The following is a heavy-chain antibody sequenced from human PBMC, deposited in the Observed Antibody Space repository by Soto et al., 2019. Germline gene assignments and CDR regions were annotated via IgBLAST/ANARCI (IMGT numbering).Heavy chain of an antibody. V-gene: IGHV3-30-3*01. CDR2: ISYDGSNK. CDR3: ARDRGLGETWYSSGWSLSTRIYYFDY. CDR1: GFTFSSYA. J-gene: IGHJ4*02. D-gene: IGHD6-19*01. Sequence: GGSLRLSCAASGFTFSSYAMHWVRQAPGKGLEWVAVISYDGSNKYYADSVKGRFTISRDNSKNTLYLQMNSLRAEDTAGYYCARDRGLGETWYSSGWSLSTRIYYFDYWGQGTLVTVSS.